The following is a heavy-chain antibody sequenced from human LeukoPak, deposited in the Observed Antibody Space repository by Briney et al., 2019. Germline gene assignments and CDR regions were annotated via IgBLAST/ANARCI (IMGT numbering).Heavy chain of an antibody. CDR3: ATISDLLYYFDS. CDR2: IYTGGDT. J-gene: IGHJ4*02. V-gene: IGHV3-66*01. Sequence: GGSLRLSCAASGFTVSSNYMSWVRQAPGKGLEWVSLIYTGGDTYYADSVKGRFTLSRDNSKNTVYLQMNSLRVEDTAMYYCATISDLLYYFDSWGQGTLVTVSS. CDR1: GFTVSSNY.